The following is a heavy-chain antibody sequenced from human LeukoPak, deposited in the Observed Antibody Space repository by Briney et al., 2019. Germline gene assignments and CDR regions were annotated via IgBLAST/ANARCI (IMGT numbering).Heavy chain of an antibody. V-gene: IGHV1-8*02. CDR3: ARMDWNDEGALFDY. CDR2: MNPNSGNT. Sequence: ASVKVSCKTSGYSFTGYYINWVRQATGQGLEWMGWMNPNSGNTGYAQKFQGRVTMTRNTSISTAYMELSSLRSEDTAVYYCARMDWNDEGALFDYWGQGTLVTVSS. CDR1: GYSFTGYY. D-gene: IGHD1-1*01. J-gene: IGHJ4*02.